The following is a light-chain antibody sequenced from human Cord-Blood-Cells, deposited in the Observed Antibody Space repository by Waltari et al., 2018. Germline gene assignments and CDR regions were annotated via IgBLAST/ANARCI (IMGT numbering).Light chain of an antibody. CDR1: QSLLHSNGYNY. J-gene: IGKJ1*01. Sequence: DIVMPQSPLSLPATPGEPAPISCRSSQSLLHSNGYNYLDWYLQKPGQSPQLLIYLGSNRASGVPDRFSGSGSGTDFTLKISRVEAEDVGVYYCMQALQTPWTFGQGTKVEIK. CDR3: MQALQTPWT. V-gene: IGKV2-28*01. CDR2: LGS.